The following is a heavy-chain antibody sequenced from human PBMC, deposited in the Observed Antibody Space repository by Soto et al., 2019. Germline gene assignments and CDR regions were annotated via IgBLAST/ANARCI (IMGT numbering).Heavy chain of an antibody. CDR1: GDSVRSGSYY. V-gene: IGHV4-61*01. D-gene: IGHD1-26*01. CDR2: IRYSGST. Sequence: SETLSLTCTVSGDSVRSGSYYWSWIRQPSGKGLEWIGYIRYSGSTNYNPSLRGRLTISLGTSMNQFSLKLTSVTAADTAVYYCARLWTTGSFHFDYWGQGTLVTVSS. CDR3: ARLWTTGSFHFDY. J-gene: IGHJ4*02.